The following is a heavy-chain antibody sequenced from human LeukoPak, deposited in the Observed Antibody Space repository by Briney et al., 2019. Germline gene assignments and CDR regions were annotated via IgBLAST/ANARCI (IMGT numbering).Heavy chain of an antibody. CDR2: ISYDGSNK. V-gene: IGHV3-30*18. Sequence: GGSLRLSCAASGFTFSSYGMHWVRQAPGKGLEWVAVISYDGSNKYYADSVKGRFTISRDNSKNTLYLQMNSLRAEDTAVYYCAKSPRYCSGGSCYDLDYWGQGTLVTLSS. CDR1: GFTFSSYG. CDR3: AKSPRYCSGGSCYDLDY. J-gene: IGHJ4*02. D-gene: IGHD2-15*01.